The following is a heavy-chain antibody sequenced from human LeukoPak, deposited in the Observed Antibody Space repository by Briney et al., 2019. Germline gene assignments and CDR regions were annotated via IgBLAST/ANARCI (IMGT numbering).Heavy chain of an antibody. V-gene: IGHV7-4-1*02. CDR2: INANTGNP. CDR1: VYTFTTYA. Sequence: GAPVKVSCKASVYTFTTYAMNWVRQAPGQGLEWMGWINANTGNPTYAQGFTGRFVFSLDTSVSTAYLQISSLKAEDTAVYYCARVVDYYDSSGPRGWDAFDIWGQGTMVTVSS. CDR3: ARVVDYYDSSGPRGWDAFDI. D-gene: IGHD3-22*01. J-gene: IGHJ3*02.